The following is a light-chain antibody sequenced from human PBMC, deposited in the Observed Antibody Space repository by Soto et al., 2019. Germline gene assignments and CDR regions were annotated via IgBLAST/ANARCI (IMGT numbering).Light chain of an antibody. CDR2: GTS. Sequence: DIVLTQSPGTLSLSPGERATLSCRASQSVDSDYLAWYQQKPGQAPRLLIYGTSNRHGPIPDKFSGSGSGTDFSLTISRMEPEDCAVYYCQQCLISPCTFGQGTKLEIK. CDR1: QSVDSDY. V-gene: IGKV3-20*01. CDR3: QQCLISPCT. J-gene: IGKJ2*02.